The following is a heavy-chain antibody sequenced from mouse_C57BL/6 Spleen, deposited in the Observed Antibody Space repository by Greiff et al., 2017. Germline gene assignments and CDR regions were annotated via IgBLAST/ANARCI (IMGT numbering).Heavy chain of an antibody. CDR3: ATPYYSNYPFAY. J-gene: IGHJ3*01. CDR1: GFSLTSYG. V-gene: IGHV2-2*01. CDR2: IWSGGST. D-gene: IGHD2-5*01. Sequence: VQLQQSGPGLVQPSQSLSITCTVSGFSLTSYGVHWVRQSPGKGLEWLGVIWSGGSTDYNAAFISRLSISKDNSKSQVFFKMNSLQADDTAIYYCATPYYSNYPFAYWGQGTLVTVSA.